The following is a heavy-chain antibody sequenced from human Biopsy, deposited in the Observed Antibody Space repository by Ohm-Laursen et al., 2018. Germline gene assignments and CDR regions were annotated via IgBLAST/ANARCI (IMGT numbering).Heavy chain of an antibody. CDR1: GESFNGYY. CDR3: VRGVDYYGPYHYYALDV. CDR2: INHSGRT. V-gene: IGHV4-34*01. D-gene: IGHD3-10*01. Sequence: SDTLSLTCAVYGESFNGYYWSWIRQTPGKGLGWIGEINHSGRTNYNPSLKSRVTIYVDTSKNKFSLKVRSVTAADTAVYYCVRGVDYYGPYHYYALDVWGQGTTVTVSS. J-gene: IGHJ6*02.